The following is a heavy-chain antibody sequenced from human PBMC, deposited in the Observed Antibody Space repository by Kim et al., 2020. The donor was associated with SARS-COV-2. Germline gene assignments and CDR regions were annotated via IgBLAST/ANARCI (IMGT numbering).Heavy chain of an antibody. CDR2: INQDGSKK. V-gene: IGHV3-7*03. CDR3: SGDSIRFSAAAYAFDI. D-gene: IGHD2-2*01. Sequence: GGSLRLSCAASGFTFSSYYMSWVRQAPGKGLEWVSNINQDGSKKYYVDSVKGRFTISRDNAKNSLYLQMNILRAEDTAVYYCSGDSIRFSAAAYAFDIWGHGTLVTVSS. CDR1: GFTFSSYY. J-gene: IGHJ3*02.